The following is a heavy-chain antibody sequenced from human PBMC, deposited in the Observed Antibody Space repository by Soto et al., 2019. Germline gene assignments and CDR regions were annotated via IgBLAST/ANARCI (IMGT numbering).Heavy chain of an antibody. J-gene: IGHJ6*02. CDR1: GGSFSDYY. V-gene: IGHV4-34*01. CDR3: ARYSALRFLGYYYGLDV. CDR2: IHHSGNT. D-gene: IGHD3-3*01. Sequence: SETLSITCAVYGGSFSDYYWTWIHQPPGKGLEWIGEIHHSGNTNYNPSLKSRVIISIDMSKNQFSLTLSSVTAADTAVYYCARYSALRFLGYYYGLDVWGQGTTDTVSS.